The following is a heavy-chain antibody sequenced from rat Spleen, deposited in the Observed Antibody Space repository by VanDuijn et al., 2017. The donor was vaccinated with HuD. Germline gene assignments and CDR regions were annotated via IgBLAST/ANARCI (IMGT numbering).Heavy chain of an antibody. V-gene: IGHV2S12*01. CDR3: ARLGLPGFLY. CDR1: GFTFSDYY. J-gene: IGHJ2*01. Sequence: VQLVESDGGLVQPGRSLKLSCATSGFTFSDYYMAWIRQPPGKGLEWIAAIWSGGSTFYNSALKSRLSISRDTSKSQVLLKMNSLQTEDTAMYFCARLGLPGFLYWGQGVMVTVSS. D-gene: IGHD1-4*01. CDR2: IWSGGST.